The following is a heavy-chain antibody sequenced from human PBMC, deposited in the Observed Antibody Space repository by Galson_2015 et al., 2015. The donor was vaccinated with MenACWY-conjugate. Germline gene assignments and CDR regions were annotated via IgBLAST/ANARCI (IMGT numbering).Heavy chain of an antibody. D-gene: IGHD3-3*01. CDR2: ISISSSYI. CDR3: ARDYARLEWLSAYYFDY. V-gene: IGHV3-21*01. CDR1: GFIFSSHT. Sequence: SLRLSCAASGFIFSSHTMNWVRQAPGKGLEWVSSISISSSYIYYADSVKGRFTISRDNAKNSLYLQMNSLTAEDTAVYYCARDYARLEWLSAYYFDYCGQGTPVTVSS. J-gene: IGHJ4*02.